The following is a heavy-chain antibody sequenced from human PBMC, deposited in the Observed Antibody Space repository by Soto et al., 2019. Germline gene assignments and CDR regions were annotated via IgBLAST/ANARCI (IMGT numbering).Heavy chain of an antibody. CDR1: GYIFVNYG. J-gene: IGHJ6*02. V-gene: IGHV1-18*01. CDR3: VMVDNYVTPTPQDV. D-gene: IGHD3-16*01. Sequence: QVQLVQSGDEVKKPGASVKVSCKASGYIFVNYGIAWVRQAPGQRLGWMGWISPYTGNTHAATKIQGRLTMTTDTSTSTAYMDLGSLTSDDTAVYYCVMVDNYVTPTPQDVWGQGTTVTVSS. CDR2: ISPYTGNT.